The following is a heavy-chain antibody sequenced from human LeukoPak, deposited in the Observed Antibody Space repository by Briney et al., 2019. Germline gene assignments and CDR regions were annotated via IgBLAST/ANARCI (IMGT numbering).Heavy chain of an antibody. D-gene: IGHD3-9*01. CDR2: ISSSGSTI. CDR3: ARSMKNDILTGYYLDAFDI. J-gene: IGHJ3*02. CDR1: GFTFSSYE. V-gene: IGHV3-48*03. Sequence: AGGSLRLSCAASGFTFSSYEMNWVRRAPGKGLEWVSYISSSGSTIYYADSVKGRFTISRDNAKNSLYLQMNSLRAEDTALYYCARSMKNDILTGYYLDAFDIWGQGTMVTVSS.